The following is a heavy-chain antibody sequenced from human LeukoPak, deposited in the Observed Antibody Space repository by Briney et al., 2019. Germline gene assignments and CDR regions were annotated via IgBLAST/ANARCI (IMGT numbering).Heavy chain of an antibody. D-gene: IGHD3-10*01. CDR2: IYYSGST. J-gene: IGHJ4*02. CDR1: GGSISSSSYY. V-gene: IGHV4-39*01. CDR3: ARLVSGSYYLGPYFDY. Sequence: SETLSLTCTVSGGSISSSSYYWGWIRQPPGKGLEWIGSIYYSGSTYYNPSLKSRVTISVDTSKNQFSLKLSSVTAADTAVCYCARLVSGSYYLGPYFDYWGQGTLVTVSS.